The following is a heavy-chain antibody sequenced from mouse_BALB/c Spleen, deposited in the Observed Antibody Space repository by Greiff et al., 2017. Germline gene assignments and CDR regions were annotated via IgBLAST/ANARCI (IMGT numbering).Heavy chain of an antibody. V-gene: IGHV5-17*02. J-gene: IGHJ4*01. CDR2: ISSGSSTI. CDR3: SRSPDAMDH. CDR1: GFTFSSFG. Sequence: EVKVVESGGGLVQPGGSRKLSCAASGFTFSSFGMHWVRQAPEKGLEWVAYISSGSSTIYYADTVKGRFTISRDNPKNTLFLKMTSLRSEDTAMYYWSRSPDAMDHWGPGTSVTVPS.